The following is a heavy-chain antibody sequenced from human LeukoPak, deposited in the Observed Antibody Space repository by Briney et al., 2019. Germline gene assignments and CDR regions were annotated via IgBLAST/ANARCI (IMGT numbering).Heavy chain of an antibody. D-gene: IGHD6-19*01. CDR2: IVVGSGNT. CDR3: AAGPVRGGYYYMDV. V-gene: IGHV1-58*02. CDR1: GFTFTSSA. J-gene: IGHJ6*03. Sequence: ASVKVSCKASGFTFTSSAMQWVRQARGQRLEWIGWIVVGSGNTNYAQKFQERVTITRDMSTSTAYMELSSLRSEDTAMYYCAAGPVRGGYYYMDVWGKGTTVTVSS.